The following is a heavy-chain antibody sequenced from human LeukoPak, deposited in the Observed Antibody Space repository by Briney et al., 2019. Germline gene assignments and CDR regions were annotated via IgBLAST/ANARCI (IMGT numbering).Heavy chain of an antibody. CDR2: ISGSGGST. V-gene: IGHV3-23*01. CDR1: GFTFSSYS. Sequence: PGGSLRLSCAASGFTFSSYSMNWVRQAPGKGLEWVSAISGSGGSTYYADSVKGRFTISRDNSKNTLYLQMNSLRAEDTAVYYCAKDRYQDYYGSGTPTYFDYWGQGTLVTVSS. D-gene: IGHD3-10*01. J-gene: IGHJ4*02. CDR3: AKDRYQDYYGSGTPTYFDY.